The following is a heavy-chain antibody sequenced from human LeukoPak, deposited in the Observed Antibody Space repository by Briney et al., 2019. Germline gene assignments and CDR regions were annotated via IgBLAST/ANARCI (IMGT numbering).Heavy chain of an antibody. CDR1: GFTVSNNY. CDR3: ARDRDSSSWGFFDY. J-gene: IGHJ4*02. D-gene: IGHD6-13*01. Sequence: GGSLRLSCAASGFTVSNNYMGWVRQAPGKGLEWVSVIYSGGSTYFGDSVRGRFTISRDNSKNTLYLQMNGLRVEDTAVYYCARDRDSSSWGFFDYWGQGTLVTVSS. CDR2: IYSGGST. V-gene: IGHV3-66*01.